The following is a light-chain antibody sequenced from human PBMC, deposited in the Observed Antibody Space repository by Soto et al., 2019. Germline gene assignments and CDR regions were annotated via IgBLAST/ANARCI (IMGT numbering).Light chain of an antibody. Sequence: DIQLTQSPSFLSASVGDRVTITCRASQGISSYLAWYQQKPGKAPTLLIYAASTLQSGVPSRFSGSGAGTEFTLTISILQPEDFETYYCQQLNSCFGPGTKVDIK. J-gene: IGKJ3*01. CDR1: QGISSY. V-gene: IGKV1-9*01. CDR3: QQLNSC. CDR2: AAS.